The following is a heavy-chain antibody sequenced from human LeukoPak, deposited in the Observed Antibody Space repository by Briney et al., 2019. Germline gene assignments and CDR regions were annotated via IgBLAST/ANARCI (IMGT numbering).Heavy chain of an antibody. CDR3: ARETYYYDSSGQKRGFPLAFDI. D-gene: IGHD3-22*01. V-gene: IGHV4-30-2*01. CDR2: IYHSGST. Sequence: SETLSLTCTVSGGSISSGNYYWSWIRQPPGKGLEWIGYIYHSGSTYYNPSLKSRVTISVDRSKNQFSLKLSSVTAADTAVYYCARETYYYDSSGQKRGFPLAFDIWGQGTMVTVSS. CDR1: GGSISSGNYY. J-gene: IGHJ3*02.